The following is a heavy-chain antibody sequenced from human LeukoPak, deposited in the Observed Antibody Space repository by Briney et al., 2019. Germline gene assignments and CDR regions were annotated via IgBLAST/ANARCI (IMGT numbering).Heavy chain of an antibody. CDR3: AELGITMIGGV. V-gene: IGHV3-7*01. CDR1: GFTFSNNW. D-gene: IGHD3-10*02. J-gene: IGHJ6*04. Sequence: SGGSLRLSCAVSGFTFSNNWMSWVRQAPGKGLEWVANIKQDGSDKYYVDSVKGRFTISRDNAKNSLYLQMNSLRAEDTAVYYCAELGITMIGGVWGKGTTVTISS. CDR2: IKQDGSDK.